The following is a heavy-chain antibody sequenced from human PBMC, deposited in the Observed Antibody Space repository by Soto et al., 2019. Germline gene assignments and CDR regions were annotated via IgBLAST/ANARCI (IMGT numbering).Heavy chain of an antibody. D-gene: IGHD2-2*02. CDR3: AKTYCNSATCYSGIFDS. CDR1: GYSFANYD. CDR2: MNPDSGNT. V-gene: IGHV1-8*01. J-gene: IGHJ4*01. Sequence: SVKVSCKASGYSFANYDITWVGTATGQGLEWMGWMNPDSGNTGYAQKFQGRVTMTRDTSSSTAYMELSSLRSDDTAVYFCAKTYCNSATCYSGIFDSWG.